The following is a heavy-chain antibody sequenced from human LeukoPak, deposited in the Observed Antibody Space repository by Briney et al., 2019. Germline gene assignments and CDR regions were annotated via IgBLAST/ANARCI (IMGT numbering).Heavy chain of an antibody. CDR3: STVEHF. CDR2: IDSDGSGT. V-gene: IGHV3-74*01. D-gene: IGHD1/OR15-1a*01. CDR1: GLTLIGYW. J-gene: IGHJ4*02. Sequence: GSPRLSCSASGLTLIGYWMHWVRQIPGKGLVWVSRIDSDGSGTSYADSVKGRFTISRDDVKNMLYLQMNSLRVEDTGLYYCSTVEHFWGQGTLVTVSS.